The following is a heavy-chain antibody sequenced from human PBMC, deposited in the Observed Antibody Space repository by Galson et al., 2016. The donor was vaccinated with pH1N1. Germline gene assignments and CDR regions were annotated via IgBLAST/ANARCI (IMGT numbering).Heavy chain of an antibody. CDR1: GFNFSTYG. CDR3: AKDRAANYGDYWDY. J-gene: IGHJ4*02. Sequence: SLRLSCAASGFNFSTYGMHWVRQAPGKGLEWVAFIRFDGNNNYYADSVKGRFTISRDSSKNMLYLQMNSLRAEDTAVYYCAKDRAANYGDYWDYWGQGTLVTVSS. V-gene: IGHV3-30*02. CDR2: IRFDGNNN. D-gene: IGHD4-17*01.